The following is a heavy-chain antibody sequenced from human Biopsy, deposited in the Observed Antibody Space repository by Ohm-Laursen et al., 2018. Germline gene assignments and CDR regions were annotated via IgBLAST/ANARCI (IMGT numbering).Heavy chain of an antibody. D-gene: IGHD1-26*01. CDR1: GFTFSVYA. CDR2: IWYDGSNE. J-gene: IGHJ6*02. Sequence: LSLTCAASGFTFSVYAMHWVRQAPGKGLEWVSIIWYDGSNEYYADSVKGRFTISGDNSKNTVFLQMSSLRAEDTGVYYCARDPIVGSKADGMDVWGQGTTVTVSS. V-gene: IGHV3-33*01. CDR3: ARDPIVGSKADGMDV.